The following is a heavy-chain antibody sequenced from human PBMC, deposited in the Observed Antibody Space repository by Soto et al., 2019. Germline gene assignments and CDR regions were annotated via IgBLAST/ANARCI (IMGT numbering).Heavy chain of an antibody. CDR2: INSDGSST. J-gene: IGHJ6*02. V-gene: IGHV3-74*01. D-gene: IGHD1-1*01. CDR1: GFTLSSYW. CDR3: ARDAVQSGGLWVYYYYGMDV. Sequence: PGGSLRLSCAASGFTLSSYWMHWVRQAPGKGLVWVSRINSDGSSTSYADSVKGRFTISRDNAKNTLYLQMNSLRAEDTAVYYCARDAVQSGGLWVYYYYGMDVWGQGTTVTVSS.